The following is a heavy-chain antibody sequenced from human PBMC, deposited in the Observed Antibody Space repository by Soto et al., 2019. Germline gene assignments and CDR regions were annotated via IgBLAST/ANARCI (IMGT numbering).Heavy chain of an antibody. CDR3: AGTSGYYLYEY. V-gene: IGHV1-3*01. CDR1: GYTFTSYA. Sequence: QVQLVQSGAEVKKPGASVKVSCKASGYTFTSYAMHWVRQAPGQRLEWMGWINAGNGNTKYSQKFQGRFNITRDTSASTAYMELRSLRSEDTVVYYCAGTSGYYLYEYWCQGTLVTVSS. J-gene: IGHJ4*02. D-gene: IGHD3-22*01. CDR2: INAGNGNT.